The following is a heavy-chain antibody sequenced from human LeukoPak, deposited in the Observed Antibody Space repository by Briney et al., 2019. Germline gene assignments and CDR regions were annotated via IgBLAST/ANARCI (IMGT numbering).Heavy chain of an antibody. J-gene: IGHJ4*02. CDR3: AKSPPTVPFLYFDY. CDR1: GFTFSSYS. CDR2: ISSSSSTI. D-gene: IGHD4-11*01. V-gene: IGHV3-48*01. Sequence: PGGSLRLSCAASGFTFSSYSMNWVRQAPGKGLEWVSYISSSSSTIYYADSVKGRFTISRDNAKNSLYLQMNSLRAEDTAVYYCAKSPPTVPFLYFDYWGQGTLVTVSS.